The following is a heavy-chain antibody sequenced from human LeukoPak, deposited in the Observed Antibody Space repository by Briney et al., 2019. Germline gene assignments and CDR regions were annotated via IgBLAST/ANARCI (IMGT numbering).Heavy chain of an antibody. Sequence: GGSLRLSCAACGFIFSGYHMNWARQAPGKGLEWVSAISESGGDTQYGDSVKGRFTISRDNSKNTLYLQMNTLRADDTAVYYCVKGGWFDYWGQGTLVTVSS. CDR1: GFIFSGYH. CDR2: ISESGGDT. CDR3: VKGGWFDY. V-gene: IGHV3-23*01. J-gene: IGHJ4*02. D-gene: IGHD6-19*01.